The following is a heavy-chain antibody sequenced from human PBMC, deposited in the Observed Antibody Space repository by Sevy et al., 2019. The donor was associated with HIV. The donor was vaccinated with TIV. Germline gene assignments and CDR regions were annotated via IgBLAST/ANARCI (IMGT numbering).Heavy chain of an antibody. V-gene: IGHV1-18*01. Sequence: ASVKVSCKASGYTFTSYGISWVRQPPGQGLEWMGWISAYNGNTNYAQKLQGRVTMTTDTSTSTAYMELRSLRSDDTAVYYCAREVGYSYGYFGAFDIWGQGTMVTVSS. D-gene: IGHD5-18*01. J-gene: IGHJ3*02. CDR2: ISAYNGNT. CDR1: GYTFTSYG. CDR3: AREVGYSYGYFGAFDI.